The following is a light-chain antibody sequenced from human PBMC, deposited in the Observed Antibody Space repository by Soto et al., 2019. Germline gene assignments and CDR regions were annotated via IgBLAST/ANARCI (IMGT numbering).Light chain of an antibody. CDR2: VAS. V-gene: IGKV1-39*01. J-gene: IGKJ5*01. CDR1: QNIINY. CDR3: QQSYNAPIT. Sequence: DIQMTQSPSSLSASVGDRVTITCRASQNIINYLNWYQQKPGKAPQLLIYVASRLESGVPSRFSGSGSGTDFTRTISSLQPEDFATYYCQQSYNAPITFCQGTRLDI.